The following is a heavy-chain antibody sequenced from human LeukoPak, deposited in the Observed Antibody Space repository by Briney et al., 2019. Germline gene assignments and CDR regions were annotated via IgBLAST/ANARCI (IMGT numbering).Heavy chain of an antibody. CDR1: GYSFTSYW. CDR2: IYPGDSDT. D-gene: IGHD3-22*01. CDR3: ARLAYYYDSSGYYAPGYFDY. V-gene: IGHV5-51*01. Sequence: GESLKISCKGSGYSFTSYWIAWVRQMPGKGLEWMGIIYPGDSDTRYSPSFQGQVTISADKSISTAYLQWSSLKASDTAMYYCARLAYYYDSSGYYAPGYFDYWGQGTLVTVSS. J-gene: IGHJ4*02.